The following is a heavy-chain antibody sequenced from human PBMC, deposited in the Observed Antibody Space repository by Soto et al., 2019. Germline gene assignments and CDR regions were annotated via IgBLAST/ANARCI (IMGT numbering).Heavy chain of an antibody. V-gene: IGHV1-69*06. CDR3: ARGRQMATLKDYFDY. Sequence: SVKVSCKASGGTFSSYAISWVRQAPGQGLEWMGGIIPIFGTANYAQKFQGRVTITADKSTSTAYMELSSLRSEDTAVYYCARGRQMATLKDYFDYWGQGTLVTVSS. CDR1: GGTFSSYA. J-gene: IGHJ4*02. D-gene: IGHD5-12*01. CDR2: IIPIFGTA.